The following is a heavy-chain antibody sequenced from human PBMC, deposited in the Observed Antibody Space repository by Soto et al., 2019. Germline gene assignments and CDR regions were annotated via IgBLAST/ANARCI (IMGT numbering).Heavy chain of an antibody. CDR3: ARSYSGFGY. V-gene: IGHV5-51*01. D-gene: IGHD6-19*01. CDR2: IYPGDSES. Sequence: GESLKISCNGSGYIFTNYWIGWVRQMPGKGLEWMGIIYPGDSESRYSPSFQGQVTISADKSISTAYLQWSSLKASDTAIYYCARSYSGFGYWGQGTLVTVSS. J-gene: IGHJ4*02. CDR1: GYIFTNYW.